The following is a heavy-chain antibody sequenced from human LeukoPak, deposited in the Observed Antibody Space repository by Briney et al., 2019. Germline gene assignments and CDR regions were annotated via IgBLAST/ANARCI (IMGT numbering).Heavy chain of an antibody. CDR2: VYYTGST. D-gene: IGHD6-19*01. CDR3: ARGESVAGALDL. CDR1: GGYISSYY. Sequence: SETLSLTCTVSGGYISSYYWSWIRQPPGEGLEWIGYVYYTGSTNYNPSLKSRVTISVDTSKNQFSLKLSSVTAADTAVYYCARGESVAGALDLWGRGTLVTVSS. J-gene: IGHJ2*01. V-gene: IGHV4-59*12.